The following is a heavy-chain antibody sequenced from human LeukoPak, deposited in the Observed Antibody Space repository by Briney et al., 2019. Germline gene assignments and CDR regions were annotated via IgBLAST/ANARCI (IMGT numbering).Heavy chain of an antibody. D-gene: IGHD6-19*01. CDR2: IWYDGSNK. CDR1: GFTFSSYG. V-gene: IGHV3-33*06. CDR3: AKEAGNGWSYFDY. Sequence: GGSLRLSCAASGFTFSSYGMHWVRQAPGKGLEWVAVIWYDGSNKYYADSVKGRFTISRDNSKKTVFLQMISLRAEDTAVYHCAKEAGNGWSYFDYWGQGTLVTVSS. J-gene: IGHJ4*02.